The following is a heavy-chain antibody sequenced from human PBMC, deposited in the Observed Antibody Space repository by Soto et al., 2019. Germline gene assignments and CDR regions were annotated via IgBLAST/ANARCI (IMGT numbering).Heavy chain of an antibody. Sequence: ASVKVSCKASGGTFSSYTISWVRQAPGQGLEWMGRIIPILGIANYAQKFQGRVTITADKSTSTAYMELSSLRSEDTAVYYCARRTRGDYEDGFDYWGQGTLVTVSS. D-gene: IGHD4-17*01. CDR3: ARRTRGDYEDGFDY. CDR1: GGTFSSYT. CDR2: IIPILGIA. J-gene: IGHJ4*02. V-gene: IGHV1-69*02.